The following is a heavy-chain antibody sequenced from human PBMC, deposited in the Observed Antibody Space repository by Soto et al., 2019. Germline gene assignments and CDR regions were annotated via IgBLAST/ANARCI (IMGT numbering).Heavy chain of an antibody. D-gene: IGHD6-19*01. J-gene: IGHJ6*02. V-gene: IGHV3-21*01. CDR3: AREPSSGWQFYYYYYGMDV. CDR1: GFTFSSYS. Sequence: EVQLVESGGGLVKPGGSLRLSCAASGFTFSSYSMNWVRQAPGKGLEWVSSISSSSSYIYYADSVKGRFTISRDNAKNSLYPQMNSLRAEDTAVYYCAREPSSGWQFYYYYYGMDVWGQGTTVTVSS. CDR2: ISSSSSYI.